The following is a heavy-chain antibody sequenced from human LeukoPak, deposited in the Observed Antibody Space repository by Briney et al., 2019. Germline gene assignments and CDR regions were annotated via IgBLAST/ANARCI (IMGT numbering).Heavy chain of an antibody. V-gene: IGHV4-4*07. Sequence: SETLSLTCSVSGGSIRRYWWSGIRQPAGKGLEFIVRIYTTGRTNYNPSLKSRVSMSVDTSTNKFSLELRSVTAADTAVYFCARGGYTISSYIFDYWGQGALVTASS. CDR2: IYTTGRT. J-gene: IGHJ4*02. CDR1: GGSIRRYW. D-gene: IGHD3-16*02. CDR3: ARGGYTISSYIFDY.